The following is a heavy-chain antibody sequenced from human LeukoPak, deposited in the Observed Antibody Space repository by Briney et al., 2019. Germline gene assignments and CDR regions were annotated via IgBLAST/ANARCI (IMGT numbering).Heavy chain of an antibody. CDR2: ITNGGSTI. D-gene: IGHD3-9*01. V-gene: IGHV3-11*01. CDR1: GFTFSGYN. CDR3: ARSIGLTGGGVDV. J-gene: IGHJ6*02. Sequence: GVFLRLSCAASGFTFSGYNMYWVRQAPGKGLEWVSYITNGGSTIHHADSVKGRFTISRDNAKKTLYLQMNSLRAEDTAVYFCARSIGLTGGGVDVWGQGTTVTVSS.